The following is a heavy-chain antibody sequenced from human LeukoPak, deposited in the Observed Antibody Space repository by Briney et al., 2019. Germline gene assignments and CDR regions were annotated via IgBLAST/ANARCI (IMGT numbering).Heavy chain of an antibody. V-gene: IGHV4-30-2*01. CDR2: IYHSGRP. CDR3: ARGSGSYAFDI. J-gene: IGHJ3*02. Sequence: SETLSLTCAVSGGSISSGGYSWSWIRQPPGKGLGWIGYIYHSGRPYYHPSLKSRVTISVDRSKSQFSLKLSSVTAAVTAVDCCARGSGSYAFDIWGQGTMVTVSS. D-gene: IGHD3-10*01. CDR1: GGSISSGGYS.